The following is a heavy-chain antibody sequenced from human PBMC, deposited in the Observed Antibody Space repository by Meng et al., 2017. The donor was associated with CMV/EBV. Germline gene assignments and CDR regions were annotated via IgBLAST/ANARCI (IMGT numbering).Heavy chain of an antibody. CDR1: GGSISSYY. CDR2: IYYSGST. D-gene: IGHD1-14*01. V-gene: IGHV4-59*01. Sequence: SEILSLTCTVSGGSISSYYWSWIRQPPGKGLEWIGYIYYSGSTNYNPSLKSRVTISVDTSKNQFSLKLSSVTAADTAVYYCARDLPGGWFDPWGQGTLVTVSS. CDR3: ARDLPGGWFDP. J-gene: IGHJ5*02.